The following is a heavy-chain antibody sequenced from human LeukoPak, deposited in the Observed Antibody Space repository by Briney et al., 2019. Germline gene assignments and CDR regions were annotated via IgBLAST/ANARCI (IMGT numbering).Heavy chain of an antibody. J-gene: IGHJ6*03. CDR3: ARAYETLIGDYMDV. CDR2: SYYSGST. D-gene: IGHD2/OR15-2a*01. V-gene: IGHV4-39*07. Sequence: SETLSLTCTVSGGSISSSSYYWGWIRQPPGKGLEWIVSSYYSGSTYDNPSLKSRVTISVDTSKNQFSLKLSSVTAADTAVYYCARAYETLIGDYMDVWGKGTTVTVSS. CDR1: GGSISSSSYY.